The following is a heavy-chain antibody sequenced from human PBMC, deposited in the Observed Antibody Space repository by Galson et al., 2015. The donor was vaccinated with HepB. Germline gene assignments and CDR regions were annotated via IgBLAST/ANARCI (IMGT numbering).Heavy chain of an antibody. CDR3: ARDLGVRGVNGMDV. CDR2: IWYDGSNN. V-gene: IGHV3-33*01. Sequence: SLRLSCAASGFTFSSYGMHWVRQAPGKGLEWVAVIWYDGSNNFYADSVKGRFTISRDNSKNTLHLQMNSLRAEDTAVYYCARDLGVRGVNGMDVWGQGTTVTVSS. D-gene: IGHD3-10*01. J-gene: IGHJ6*02. CDR1: GFTFSSYG.